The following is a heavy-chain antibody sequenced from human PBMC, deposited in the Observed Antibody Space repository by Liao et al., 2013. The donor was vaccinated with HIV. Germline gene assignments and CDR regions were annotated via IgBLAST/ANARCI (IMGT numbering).Heavy chain of an antibody. CDR2: INHSGST. CDR1: GGSFSGYY. J-gene: IGHJ4*02. Sequence: QVQLQQWGAGLLKPSETLSLTCAVYGGSFSGYYWSWIRQPPGKGLEWIGEINHSGSTNYNPSLKSRVTISVDTSKNQFSLKLSSVTAADTAVYYCARDSTGVIDYWGQGTLVTVSS. CDR3: ARDSTGVIDY. D-gene: IGHD7-27*01. V-gene: IGHV4-34*01.